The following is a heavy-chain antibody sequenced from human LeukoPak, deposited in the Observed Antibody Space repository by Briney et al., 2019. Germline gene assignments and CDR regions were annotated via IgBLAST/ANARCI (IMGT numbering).Heavy chain of an antibody. CDR2: ISSSSSI. D-gene: IGHD1-26*01. V-gene: IGHV3-48*01. Sequence: PGGSLRHSCAASGFTFSSYSMNWVRQAPGKGLEWVSYISSSSSIYYVDSVKGRFTISRDSAKNSLYLQMNSLRAEDTAVYYCARDDVGYFDYWGQGTLVTVSS. J-gene: IGHJ4*02. CDR3: ARDDVGYFDY. CDR1: GFTFSSYS.